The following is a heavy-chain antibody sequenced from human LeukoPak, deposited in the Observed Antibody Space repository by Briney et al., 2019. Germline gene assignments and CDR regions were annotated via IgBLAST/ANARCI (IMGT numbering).Heavy chain of an antibody. CDR2: IYYSGST. V-gene: IGHV4-39*01. J-gene: IGHJ6*03. Sequence: PSETLSLTCTVSGGSISSSSYYWGWIRQPPGKGLEWIGSIYYSGSTYYNPSLKSRVTISVDTSKNQFSLKLSSVTAADTAVYYCARGSAGYYDYYMDVWGKGTTVTVSS. CDR3: ARGSAGYYDYYMDV. CDR1: GGSISSSSYY.